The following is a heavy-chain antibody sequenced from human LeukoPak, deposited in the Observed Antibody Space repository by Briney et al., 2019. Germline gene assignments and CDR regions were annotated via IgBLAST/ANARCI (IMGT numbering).Heavy chain of an antibody. CDR3: ARASGIANYYYYYMDV. V-gene: IGHV1-69*05. D-gene: IGHD6-25*01. CDR1: GGTFSSYA. J-gene: IGHJ6*03. CDR2: IIPIFGTA. Sequence: SVTVSCKASGGTFSSYAISWVRQAPGQGLEWMGGIIPIFGTANYAQKFQGRVTITTDESTSTAYMELSSLRSEDTAVYYCARASGIANYYYYYMDVWGKGTTVTVSS.